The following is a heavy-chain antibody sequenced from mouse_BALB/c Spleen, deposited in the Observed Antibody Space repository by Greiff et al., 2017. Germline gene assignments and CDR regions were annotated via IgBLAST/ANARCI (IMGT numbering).Heavy chain of an antibody. CDR3: ARSRWRYDGYYFDY. Sequence: EVKLVESGPSLVKPSQTLSLTCSVTGDSITSGYWNWIRKFPGNKLEYMGYISYSGSTYYNPSLKSRISITRDTSKNQYYLQLNSVTTEDTATYYCARSRWRYDGYYFDYWGQGTTLTVSS. J-gene: IGHJ2*01. D-gene: IGHD2-14*01. CDR1: GDSITSGY. CDR2: ISYSGST. V-gene: IGHV3-8*02.